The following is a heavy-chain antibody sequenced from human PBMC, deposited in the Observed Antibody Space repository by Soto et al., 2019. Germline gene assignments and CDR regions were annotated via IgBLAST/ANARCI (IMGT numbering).Heavy chain of an antibody. Sequence: QITLKESGPTLVKPTQTLTLTCTFSGFSLSTSGVGVGWIRQPPGKALEWLALIYWDDDKRYSPSLKSRLTITKDTPKNQVGLTMTNMDPVDTATYYCAHRRDGGSYFRWGQGTLVTVSS. J-gene: IGHJ4*02. CDR1: GFSLSTSGVG. V-gene: IGHV2-5*02. CDR3: AHRRDGGSYFR. CDR2: IYWDDDK. D-gene: IGHD1-26*01.